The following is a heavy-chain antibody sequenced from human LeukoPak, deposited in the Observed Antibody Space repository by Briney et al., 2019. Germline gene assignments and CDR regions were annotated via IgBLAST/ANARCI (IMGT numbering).Heavy chain of an antibody. J-gene: IGHJ4*02. CDR2: IKQDGSEK. Sequence: AGGSLRLSCAASGFTFSSYWMSWVRQAPGKGLEWVANIKQDGSEKYYVDSVKGRFTISRDNAKSSLYLQMNSLRAVDTAVYYCARDPGSSGYYPYFDYWGQGTLVTVSS. CDR1: GFTFSSYW. D-gene: IGHD3-22*01. CDR3: ARDPGSSGYYPYFDY. V-gene: IGHV3-7*01.